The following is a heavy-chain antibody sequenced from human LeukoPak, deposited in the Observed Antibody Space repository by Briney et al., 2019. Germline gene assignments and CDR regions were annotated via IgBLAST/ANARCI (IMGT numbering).Heavy chain of an antibody. CDR2: ISAYNGNT. CDR3: ARGEGYYDSSGYNSLDP. CDR1: GYTFTSYG. J-gene: IGHJ5*02. Sequence: ASVKVSCKASGYTFTSYGISWVRQAPGQGLEWMGWISAYNGNTNYAQKLQGRVTMTTDTSTSTAYMELRSLRSDDTAVYYCARGEGYYDSSGYNSLDPWGQGTLVTVSS. D-gene: IGHD3-22*01. V-gene: IGHV1-18*01.